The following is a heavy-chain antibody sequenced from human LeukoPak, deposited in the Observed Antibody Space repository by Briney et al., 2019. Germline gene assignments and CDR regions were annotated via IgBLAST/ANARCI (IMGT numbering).Heavy chain of an antibody. J-gene: IGHJ3*02. V-gene: IGHV3-23*01. D-gene: IGHD5-18*01. Sequence: GGSLRLSCAASGFTFSSYAMSWVRQAPGKGLEWVSAISGSGGSTYYADSVKGRFTISRDNSKNTLYLQMNSLRAEDTAVYYCAKRGIQGYSYGLDAFDIWGQGTMVTVSS. CDR1: GFTFSSYA. CDR2: ISGSGGST. CDR3: AKRGIQGYSYGLDAFDI.